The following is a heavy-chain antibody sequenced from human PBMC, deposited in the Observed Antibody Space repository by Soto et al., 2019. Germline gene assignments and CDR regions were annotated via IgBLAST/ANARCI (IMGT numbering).Heavy chain of an antibody. CDR2: ISWDGGST. Sequence: GGSLRLSCAASVFTFDDYTMHWVRQAPGKGLEWVSLISWDGGSTYYADSVKGRFTISRDNSKNSLYLQMNSLRTEDTALYYCAKDIQQAESYYYYGMDVWGQGTTVTVSS. D-gene: IGHD2-15*01. CDR1: VFTFDDYT. CDR3: AKDIQQAESYYYYGMDV. J-gene: IGHJ6*02. V-gene: IGHV3-43*01.